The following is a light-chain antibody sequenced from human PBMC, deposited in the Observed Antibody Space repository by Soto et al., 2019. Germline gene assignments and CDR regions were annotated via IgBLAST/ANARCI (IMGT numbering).Light chain of an antibody. Sequence: QSALTQPVSVSGSPGQSITISCTGTSSDVGGYNYVSWYQQHPGKAPKLMIYDVNNRPSGVSNRFSGSKSGNAASLTISGLQAEDEADYYCSSYTSSNTYVFGTGTKVTVL. CDR1: SSDVGGYNY. V-gene: IGLV2-14*01. CDR2: DVN. CDR3: SSYTSSNTYV. J-gene: IGLJ1*01.